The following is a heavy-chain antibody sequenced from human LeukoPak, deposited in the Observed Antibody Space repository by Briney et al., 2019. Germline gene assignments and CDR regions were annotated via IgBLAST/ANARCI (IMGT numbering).Heavy chain of an antibody. V-gene: IGHV4-59*08. CDR3: ARATGSDAFDI. Sequence: SETLSLTCTVSGGSINNYYWSWIRQPPGKGLEWIGYIHYSGSTNYNPSLKSRVTISVDTSKNQFSLKLSSVTAADTAVYYCARATGSDAFDIWGQGTMVTVSS. D-gene: IGHD1-14*01. J-gene: IGHJ3*02. CDR2: IHYSGST. CDR1: GGSINNYY.